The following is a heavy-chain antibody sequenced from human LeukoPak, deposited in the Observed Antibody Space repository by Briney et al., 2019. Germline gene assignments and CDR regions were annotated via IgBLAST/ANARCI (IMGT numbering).Heavy chain of an antibody. Sequence: SETLSLTCTVSGGSISGYYWNWLRQPPGKGLKWIGYVYYSGSTKYNPSFKSRVIISEDTSKNQFSLKLSSVTAADTAVYYCARDLGRGFFNGMDVWGQGTTVTVSS. D-gene: IGHD3-3*01. J-gene: IGHJ6*02. CDR3: ARDLGRGFFNGMDV. CDR1: GGSISGYY. V-gene: IGHV4-59*01. CDR2: VYYSGST.